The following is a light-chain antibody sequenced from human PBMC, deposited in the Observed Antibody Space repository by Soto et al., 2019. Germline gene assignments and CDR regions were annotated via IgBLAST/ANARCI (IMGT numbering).Light chain of an antibody. CDR1: QGISSY. V-gene: IGKV1-9*01. Sequence: IQLTQSPCSLSASVGDRVTMTCRASQGISSYLAWYQQKPGKAPKLLIYAASTLHSGVPSRFSGSGSGTDFTLTISSLQPEDFATFYCQQANSFPITFGQGTRLENK. CDR3: QQANSFPIT. J-gene: IGKJ5*01. CDR2: AAS.